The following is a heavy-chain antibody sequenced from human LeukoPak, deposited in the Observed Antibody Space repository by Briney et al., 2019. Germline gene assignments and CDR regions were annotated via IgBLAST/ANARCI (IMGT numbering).Heavy chain of an antibody. D-gene: IGHD3-16*02. CDR3: ARATPNYDYVWGSYRYNGYYFDC. Sequence: PSETLSLTCTVSGGSISSGDYYWSWIRQPTGKGLEWIGYIYYSGSTYYNPSLKSRVTISVDTSKNQFSLKLSSVTAADTAVYYCARATPNYDYVWGSYRYNGYYFDCWGQGTLVTVSS. V-gene: IGHV4-30-4*01. CDR2: IYYSGST. J-gene: IGHJ4*02. CDR1: GGSISSGDYY.